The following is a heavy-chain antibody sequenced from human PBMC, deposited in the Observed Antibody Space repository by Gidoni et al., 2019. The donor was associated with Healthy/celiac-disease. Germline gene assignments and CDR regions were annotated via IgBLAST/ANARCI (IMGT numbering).Heavy chain of an antibody. CDR2: ISSSGSTI. CDR3: ARVRAGYFDWLAQYYFDY. D-gene: IGHD3-9*01. Sequence: EVQLVESGGGLVQPGGSLRLSCAASGFTFSSYEMNWVRQAPGKGLECVSYISSSGSTIYYAASVKGRFTISRDNAKNSLYLQMNSLRAEDTAVYYCARVRAGYFDWLAQYYFDYWGQGTLVTVSS. CDR1: GFTFSSYE. V-gene: IGHV3-48*03. J-gene: IGHJ4*02.